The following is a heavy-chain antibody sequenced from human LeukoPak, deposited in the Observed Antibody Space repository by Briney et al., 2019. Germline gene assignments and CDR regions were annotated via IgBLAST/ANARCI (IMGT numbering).Heavy chain of an antibody. J-gene: IGHJ4*02. CDR2: IYHSGST. V-gene: IGHV4-30-2*01. Sequence: PSETLSLTCTVSGGSISSGGYYWSWIRQPPGKGLEWIGYIYHSGSTYYNPSLKSRVTISVDRSKNQFSLKLSSVTAADTAVYYCARWEQQLRGDYWGQGTLVTVSS. CDR3: ARWEQQLRGDY. D-gene: IGHD6-13*01. CDR1: GGSISSGGYY.